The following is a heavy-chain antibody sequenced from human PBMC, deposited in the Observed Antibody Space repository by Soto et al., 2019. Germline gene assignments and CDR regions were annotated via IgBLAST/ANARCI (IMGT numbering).Heavy chain of an antibody. Sequence: VRQAPGQGFEWVGGINPKSGVPKYVPKFQGRVTVTRDTSTSTAYMELNRLTSDDTAVYYCARGRYCLTGRCFPNWFDSWGQGALVTVYS. CDR3: ARGRYCLTGRCFPNWFDS. V-gene: IGHV1-2*02. D-gene: IGHD7-27*01. J-gene: IGHJ5*01. CDR2: INPKSGVP.